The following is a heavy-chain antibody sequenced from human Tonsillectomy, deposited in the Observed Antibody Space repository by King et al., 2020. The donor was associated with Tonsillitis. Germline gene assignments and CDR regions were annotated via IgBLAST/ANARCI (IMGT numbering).Heavy chain of an antibody. CDR3: ARDSSASSGFDFDY. V-gene: IGHV4-59*01. Sequence: VQLQESGPGLVKPSETLSLTCTVSGGSISRYYWSWIRQPPGKGLEWIGYIYYSGSTNYNPSLKSRVTISVDTSKNQFSLKLSSVTAADTAVYYCARDSSASSGFDFDYWGQGTLVTVSS. D-gene: IGHD2-15*01. CDR2: IYYSGST. J-gene: IGHJ4*02. CDR1: GGSISRYY.